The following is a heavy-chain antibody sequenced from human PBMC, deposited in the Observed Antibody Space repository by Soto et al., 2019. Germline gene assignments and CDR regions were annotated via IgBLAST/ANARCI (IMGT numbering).Heavy chain of an antibody. Sequence: GGSLRLSCAASGFTFSNYGMHWVRQAPGKGLEWVAVIRYDGSNKYYADSVKGRFTISRDNSRNTLSLQMNSLRAEDTAVYYCARSRMVYAPYMDVWGKGTTVTVSS. J-gene: IGHJ6*03. CDR2: IRYDGSNK. D-gene: IGHD2-8*01. CDR1: GFTFSNYG. CDR3: ARSRMVYAPYMDV. V-gene: IGHV3-33*01.